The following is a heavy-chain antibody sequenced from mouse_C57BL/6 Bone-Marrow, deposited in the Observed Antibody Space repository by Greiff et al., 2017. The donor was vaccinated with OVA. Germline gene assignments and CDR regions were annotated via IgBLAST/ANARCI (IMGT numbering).Heavy chain of an antibody. CDR1: GFTFSSYG. V-gene: IGHV5-6*02. CDR2: ISSGGSYT. CDR3: ARHYYGSSYY. D-gene: IGHD1-1*01. Sequence: EVKLVESGGDLVKPGGSLKLSCAASGFTFSSYGMSWVRQTPDKRLEWVATISSGGSYTYYPDSVKGRFTISRDNAKNTLYLQMSSLKSEDTAMYYCARHYYGSSYYWGQGTTLTASS. J-gene: IGHJ2*01.